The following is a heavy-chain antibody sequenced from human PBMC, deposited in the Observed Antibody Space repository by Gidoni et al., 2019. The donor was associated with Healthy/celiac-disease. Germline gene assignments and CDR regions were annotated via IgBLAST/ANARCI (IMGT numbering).Heavy chain of an antibody. CDR3: ARSYYYDSSGYIDY. D-gene: IGHD3-22*01. CDR1: GSRFTSSW. J-gene: IGHJ4*02. CDR2: IYPGDSDT. V-gene: IGHV5-51*01. Sequence: EVQLVQSGAEVKKPGESLKISRKGSGSRFTSSWIGWLRQMPGKGLEWMGIIYPGDSDTRYSPSFQGQVTISADKSISTAYLQWSSLKASDTAMYYCARSYYYDSSGYIDYWGQGTLVTVSS.